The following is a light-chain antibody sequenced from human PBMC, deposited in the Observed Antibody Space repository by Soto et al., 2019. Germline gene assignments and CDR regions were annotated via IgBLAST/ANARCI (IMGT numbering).Light chain of an antibody. CDR1: QGISSY. J-gene: IGKJ3*01. Sequence: DIQMTQSPSSLSASIGDRVTITCRASQGISSYLAWYQHRPGEVPKLLIYAASTLQSGVPSRFSGSGSGTDFTLTISSLQPEDVATYYCQKYNNAVFTFGPGTKVDIK. CDR2: AAS. V-gene: IGKV1-27*01. CDR3: QKYNNAVFT.